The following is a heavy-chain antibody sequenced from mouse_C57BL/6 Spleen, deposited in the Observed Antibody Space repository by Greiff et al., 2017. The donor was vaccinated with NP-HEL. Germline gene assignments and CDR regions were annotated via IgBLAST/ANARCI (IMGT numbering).Heavy chain of an antibody. CDR3: ARVAPDDYVAWLAY. CDR1: GYTFTSYW. V-gene: IGHV1-52*01. D-gene: IGHD2-4*01. Sequence: VQLQQPGAELVRPGSSVKLSCKASGYTFTSYWMHWVKQRPIQGLEWIGNIDPTDGDTNYNQKFKDKATLTVDKSSSTAYMQLSSLTSEDSAVYYCARVAPDDYVAWLAYWGQGTLVTVSS. CDR2: IDPTDGDT. J-gene: IGHJ3*01.